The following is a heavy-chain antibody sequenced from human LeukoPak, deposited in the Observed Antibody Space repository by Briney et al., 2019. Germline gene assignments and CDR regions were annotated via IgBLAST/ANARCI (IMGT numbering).Heavy chain of an antibody. J-gene: IGHJ5*02. Sequence: KPSETLSLTCAVYGGSFSGYYWSWIRQPPRKGLDWIGEINHSGSTNYNPSLKSRVTISVHTSKNQFSLKLSSVTAADTAVYYCARVPAAAGAWFDPWGQGTLVTVSS. CDR1: GGSFSGYY. CDR2: INHSGST. V-gene: IGHV4-34*01. D-gene: IGHD2-2*01. CDR3: ARVPAAAGAWFDP.